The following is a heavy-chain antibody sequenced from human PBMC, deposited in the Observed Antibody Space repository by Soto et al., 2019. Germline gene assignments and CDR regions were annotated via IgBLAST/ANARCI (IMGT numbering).Heavy chain of an antibody. CDR3: AHNDDYANEAFRT. Sequence: QITLKESGPTLVKPTQTLTLTCTYSGFSINSAAVGVGWVRQPPGKALEWLALIYGDDDQRYTPSLKGRLTITQDTSKNQVFLRITNLDPVDTATYYCAHNDDYANEAFRTWGQGTLVIVSS. V-gene: IGHV2-5*02. J-gene: IGHJ1*01. D-gene: IGHD4-17*01. CDR1: GFSINSAAVG. CDR2: IYGDDDQ.